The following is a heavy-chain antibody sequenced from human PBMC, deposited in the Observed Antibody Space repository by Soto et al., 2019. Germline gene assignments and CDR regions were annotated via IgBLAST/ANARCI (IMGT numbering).Heavy chain of an antibody. J-gene: IGHJ5*02. D-gene: IGHD1-1*01. Sequence: QVQLVQSGAEVKKAGASVRISCKASGYTFTTSGMHWVRQAPGQGLEWVGWINGVNGNTKYSQKFQDRVNITRDFSASTAYMELSGLTSDDTGVFYCARAPRLTQLSAWGQGTLVIVSS. CDR2: INGVNGNT. CDR1: GYTFTTSG. CDR3: ARAPRLTQLSA. V-gene: IGHV1-3*01.